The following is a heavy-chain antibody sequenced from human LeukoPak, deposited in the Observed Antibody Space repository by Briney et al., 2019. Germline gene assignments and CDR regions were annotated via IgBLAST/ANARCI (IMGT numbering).Heavy chain of an antibody. J-gene: IGHJ6*03. CDR3: ARVLRFLEWLPAPYMDV. Sequence: SENLSLTCTVSGGSISSSSYYWGWIRQPPGKGLEWIGSIYYSGSTYYNPSLKSRVTISVDTSKNQFSLKLSSVTAADTAVYYCARVLRFLEWLPAPYMDVWGKGTTVTVSS. D-gene: IGHD3-3*01. CDR1: GGSISSSSYY. V-gene: IGHV4-39*07. CDR2: IYYSGST.